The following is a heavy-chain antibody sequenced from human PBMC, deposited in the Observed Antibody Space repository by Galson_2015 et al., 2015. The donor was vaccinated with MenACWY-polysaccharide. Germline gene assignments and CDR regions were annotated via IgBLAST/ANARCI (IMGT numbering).Heavy chain of an antibody. CDR2: IKSKTEGGTT. D-gene: IGHD2-2*01. V-gene: IGHV3-15*05. CDR3: ATRGPSSTSRNRWED. J-gene: IGHJ4*02. Sequence: SLRLSCTASGFTVTDARMNWVRQAPGKGLEWVARIKSKTEGGTTDYAAPVEGRFTISRDESKNTLFLQMNSLKTEDTAVYYCATRGPSSTSRNRWEDWGQGTLVTVSS. CDR1: GFTVTDAR.